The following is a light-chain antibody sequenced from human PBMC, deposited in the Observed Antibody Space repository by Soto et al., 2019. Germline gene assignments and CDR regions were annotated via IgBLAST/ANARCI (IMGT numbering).Light chain of an antibody. CDR1: PSVSSN. V-gene: IGKV3-11*01. CDR2: DAS. Sequence: THSLATVSVSPLERATLSFSGSPSVSSNLAWYQQKPGQAPRLLIDDASNRATGIPVRFSGSGSGTDFTLTISSLEPEDFAVYYCQHRSNWILTFGQGTRLDIK. CDR3: QHRSNWILT. J-gene: IGKJ5*01.